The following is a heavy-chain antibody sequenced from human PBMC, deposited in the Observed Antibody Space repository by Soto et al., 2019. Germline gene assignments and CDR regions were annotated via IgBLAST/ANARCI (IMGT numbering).Heavy chain of an antibody. V-gene: IGHV3-23*01. J-gene: IGHJ4*02. CDR1: GFTFSSYA. Sequence: PGGSLRLSCAASGFTFSSYAMSWVRQAPGKGLEWVSAISGSGGSTYYADSVKGRFTISRDNSKNTLYLQMNSLRAEDTAVYYYATDQSRCSTSCYNWLDNWCQGTLVIVTS. D-gene: IGHD2-2*02. CDR3: ATDQSRCSTSCYNWLDN. CDR2: ISGSGGST.